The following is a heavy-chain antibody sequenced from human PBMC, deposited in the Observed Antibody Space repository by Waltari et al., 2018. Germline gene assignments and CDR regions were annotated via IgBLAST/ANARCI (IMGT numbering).Heavy chain of an antibody. CDR1: GYAFTGHY. CDR2: INPNSGGT. V-gene: IGHV1-2*06. D-gene: IGHD3-3*01. Sequence: QVQLVQSGAEVKKPGASVKVSCKASGYAFTGHYMHWVRQAPGQGLEWMGRINPNSGGTNYAQKFQGRVTMTRDTSISTAYMELSRLRSDDTAVYYCARDRRVVISSDAFDIWGQGTMVTVSS. J-gene: IGHJ3*02. CDR3: ARDRRVVISSDAFDI.